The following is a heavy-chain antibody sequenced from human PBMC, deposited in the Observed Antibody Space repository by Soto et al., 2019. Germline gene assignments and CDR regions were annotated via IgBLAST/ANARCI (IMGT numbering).Heavy chain of an antibody. V-gene: IGHV4-30-4*01. J-gene: IGHJ5*02. CDR3: ARDSVNYDFWSGYLT. CDR2: IYYSGST. D-gene: IGHD3-3*01. CDR1: GGSISSGDYY. Sequence: PSETLSLTCTVSGGSISSGDYYWSWIRQPPGKGLEWIGYIYYSGSTYYNPSLKSRITISVDTSKNQFSLKLSSVTAADTAVYYCARDSVNYDFWSGYLTWGQGTLVTVSS.